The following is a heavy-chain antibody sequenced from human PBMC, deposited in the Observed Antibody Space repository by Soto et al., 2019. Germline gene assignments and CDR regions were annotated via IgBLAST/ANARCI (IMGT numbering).Heavy chain of an antibody. CDR2: ISYDGSNK. CDR3: ARGATGVVAATEYYYYYGMDV. CDR1: GFTFSSYA. J-gene: IGHJ6*02. Sequence: GGSLRLSCAASGFTFSSYAMHWVRQAPGKGLEWVAVISYDGSNKYYADSVKGRFTISRENSKNTRYLQMNSLRAEDTAVYYCARGATGVVAATEYYYYYGMDVWGQGTTVTVSS. V-gene: IGHV3-30-3*01. D-gene: IGHD2-15*01.